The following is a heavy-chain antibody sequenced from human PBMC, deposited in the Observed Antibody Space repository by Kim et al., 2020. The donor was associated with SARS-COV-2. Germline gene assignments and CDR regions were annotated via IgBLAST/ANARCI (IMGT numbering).Heavy chain of an antibody. D-gene: IGHD2-15*01. V-gene: IGHV1-18*01. CDR3: AREESGVVVAVFDY. Sequence: AQKLQGRVTMTTDTSTSTAYMELRSLRSDDTAVYYCAREESGVVVAVFDYWGQGTLVTVSS. J-gene: IGHJ4*02.